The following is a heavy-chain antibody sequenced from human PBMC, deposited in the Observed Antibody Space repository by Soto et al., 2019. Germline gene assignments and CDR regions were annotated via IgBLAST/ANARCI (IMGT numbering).Heavy chain of an antibody. CDR3: ARGVDIVATMSWFDP. CDR2: INPDSGAT. Sequence: ASVKVSCKASGYSFTGYYIHWVRQAPGQGLEWMGWINPDSGATNYAQNFQGRVTITADESTSTAYMELSSLRSEDTAVYYCARGVDIVATMSWFDPWGQGTLVTVSS. CDR1: GYSFTGYY. V-gene: IGHV1-2*02. D-gene: IGHD5-12*01. J-gene: IGHJ5*02.